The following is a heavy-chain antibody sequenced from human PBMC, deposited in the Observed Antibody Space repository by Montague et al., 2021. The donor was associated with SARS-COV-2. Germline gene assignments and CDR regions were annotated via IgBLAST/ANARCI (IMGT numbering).Heavy chain of an antibody. CDR2: IYASGST. V-gene: IGHV4-61*02. D-gene: IGHD6-13*01. CDR3: ARDLSSSWSYWFDP. CDR1: GGYISSGSYY. J-gene: IGHJ5*02. Sequence: TLSLTCTVSGGYISSGSYYWIWIRQPAGRGMEWIGRIYASGSTKYNPSLKSRVSISVYTSKNQFSLRVGSVTAADTAVYYCARDLSSSWSYWFDPWGQGTLVTVSS.